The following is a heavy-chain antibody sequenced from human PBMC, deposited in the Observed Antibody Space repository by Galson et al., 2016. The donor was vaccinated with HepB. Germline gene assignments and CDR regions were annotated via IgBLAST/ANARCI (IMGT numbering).Heavy chain of an antibody. J-gene: IGHJ6*03. CDR3: ARITTLGYCSSTSCSYYMDV. CDR2: IYYSGST. D-gene: IGHD2-2*01. V-gene: IGHV4-31*03. Sequence: TLSLTCTVSGGSISSGGYSWSWIRQHPGKGLEWIGYIYYSGSTYYNPSLKSRVTISVDTSKNQFSLKLSSVTAAATAVYYCARITTLGYCSSTSCSYYMDVWGKGTTVTVSS. CDR1: GGSISSGGYS.